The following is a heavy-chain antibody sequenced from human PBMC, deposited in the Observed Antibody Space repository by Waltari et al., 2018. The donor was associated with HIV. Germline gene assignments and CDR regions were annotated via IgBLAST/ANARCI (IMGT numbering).Heavy chain of an antibody. CDR3: ARGRGSGYYSGYNFDS. CDR1: RGSSSDYF. Sequence: QVQLQQWGAGLLQPSETLSPTRAVYRGSSSDYFLTWTRPPPGKGLAWIGQINHSGSPNYNPSLRSRVTMSLDTSKNQFSLRLTSVTAADTAVYYCARGRGSGYYSGYNFDSWGQGTLVTVSS. J-gene: IGHJ4*02. V-gene: IGHV4-34*01. CDR2: INHSGSP. D-gene: IGHD5-12*01.